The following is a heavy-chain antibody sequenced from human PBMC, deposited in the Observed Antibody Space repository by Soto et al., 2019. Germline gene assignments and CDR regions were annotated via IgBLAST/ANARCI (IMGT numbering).Heavy chain of an antibody. V-gene: IGHV3-23*01. CDR3: AKDNRIAARPWYFDY. J-gene: IGHJ4*02. CDR2: ISGSGGST. Sequence: GGSLRLSCAASGFTFSSYAMSWVRQAPGRGLEWVSAISGSGGSTYYADSVKGRFTISRDNSKNTLYLQMNSLRAEDTAVYYCAKDNRIAARPWYFDYWGQGTLVTVSS. CDR1: GFTFSSYA. D-gene: IGHD6-6*01.